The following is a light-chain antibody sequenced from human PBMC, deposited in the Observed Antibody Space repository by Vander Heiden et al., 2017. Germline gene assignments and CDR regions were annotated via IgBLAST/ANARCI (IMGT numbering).Light chain of an antibody. CDR1: QGISSC. CDR3: QQTNNVPRT. J-gene: IGKJ2*01. Sequence: DIQMTQSPSSVSASVGDRVTITCRASQGISSCLTWYQQKPGKVPKLLIYGASNLQSGVPSRFSGSGSGTDFTLTISSLQPEDFATYYCQQTNNVPRTFGQGTKLEIK. CDR2: GAS. V-gene: IGKV1-12*01.